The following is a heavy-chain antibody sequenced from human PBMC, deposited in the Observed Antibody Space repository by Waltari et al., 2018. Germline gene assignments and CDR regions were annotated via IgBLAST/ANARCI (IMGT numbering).Heavy chain of an antibody. CDR2: IIPFFNTT. Sequence: QVQLMQSGAEVTQPGSSVKASCETSGRACANYAITWVRQAPGQGLEWMGGIIPFFNTTNSAPKCQDRLTITADASTYTAYMELSSLRSDDTAVYYCARDHYYGSGSYYDYWGQGTLVTVSS. CDR3: ARDHYYGSGSYYDY. J-gene: IGHJ4*02. D-gene: IGHD3-10*01. V-gene: IGHV1-69*12. CDR1: GRACANYA.